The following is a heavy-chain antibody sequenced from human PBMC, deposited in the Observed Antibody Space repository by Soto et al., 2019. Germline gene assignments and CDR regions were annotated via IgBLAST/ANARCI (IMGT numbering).Heavy chain of an antibody. CDR2: IRASGGSA. Sequence: PGGSLRLSCAASGFTFSTYDMGWVRQSPGKGLEWVSSIRASGGSAYYADSVKGRFTISRDNSNNKVFLQMNSVRAEDTAVYYFAKSGFQKCLVEYYFDNWGQGTLVTVSS. J-gene: IGHJ4*02. CDR1: GFTFSTYD. V-gene: IGHV3-23*01. D-gene: IGHD6-25*01. CDR3: AKSGFQKCLVEYYFDN.